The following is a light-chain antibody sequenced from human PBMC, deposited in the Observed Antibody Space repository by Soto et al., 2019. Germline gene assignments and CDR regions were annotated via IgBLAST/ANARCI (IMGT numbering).Light chain of an antibody. CDR3: CSYAGSSTNVV. CDR2: EGS. J-gene: IGLJ2*01. V-gene: IGLV2-23*01. Sequence: QSALTQPASVSGSPGQSITISCTGTSSDVGSYNLVSWYQQHPGKAPKLMIYEGSKRPSGVSNRFSGSTSGNTASLTISGLQAEDEADYYCCSYAGSSTNVVFGGGTKLTVL. CDR1: SSDVGSYNL.